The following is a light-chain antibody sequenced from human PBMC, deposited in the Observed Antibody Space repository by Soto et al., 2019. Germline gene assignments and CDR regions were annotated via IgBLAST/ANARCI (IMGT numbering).Light chain of an antibody. V-gene: IGKV3-20*01. CDR1: QIIGSSY. J-gene: IGKJ1*01. Sequence: EIVLTQSPGTLSLSPGERATLSCRASQIIGSSYLAWYQQKPGQAPRLVIYGTSGRATGIPDRFSGSGSGTVFTLTISRLEPEDFAIYYCHQYGSSGTFGQGTKVDI. CDR2: GTS. CDR3: HQYGSSGT.